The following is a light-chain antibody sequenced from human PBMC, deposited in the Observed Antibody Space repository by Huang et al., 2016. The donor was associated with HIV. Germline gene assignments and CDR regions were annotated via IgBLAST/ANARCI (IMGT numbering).Light chain of an antibody. V-gene: IGKV3-11*01. CDR2: DAS. J-gene: IGKJ4*01. Sequence: EIVLTQSPVTLSLSPGDRATLSCRASQSVSTYLAWYQQKPGQAPRLLIYDASNRATGIPARVSASGSGTDFTLTISSLEPEDFVVYYCQQRSSWPLTFGGGTSVEIK. CDR1: QSVSTY. CDR3: QQRSSWPLT.